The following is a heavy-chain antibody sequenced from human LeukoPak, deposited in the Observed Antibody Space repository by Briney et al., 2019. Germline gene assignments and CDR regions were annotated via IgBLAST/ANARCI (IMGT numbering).Heavy chain of an antibody. CDR1: GFTFSSYS. CDR3: AIGPIAQDDYVWGSYRYTFEVDY. Sequence: PGGSLRLSCAASGFTFSSYSMDWVRQAPGKGLEWVSSISSSSSYIYYADSVKGRFTISRDNAKNSLYLQMNSLRAEDTAVYYCAIGPIAQDDYVWGSYRYTFEVDYWGQGTLVTVSS. J-gene: IGHJ4*02. CDR2: ISSSSSYI. V-gene: IGHV3-21*01. D-gene: IGHD3-16*02.